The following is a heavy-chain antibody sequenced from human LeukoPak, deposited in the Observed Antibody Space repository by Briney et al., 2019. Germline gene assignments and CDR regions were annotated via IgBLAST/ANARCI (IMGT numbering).Heavy chain of an antibody. D-gene: IGHD6-6*01. CDR3: ARDRGPHSSSPNSGAFDI. CDR1: GFTFSDYY. V-gene: IGHV3-11*04. J-gene: IGHJ3*02. Sequence: RSGGSLRLSCAASGFTFSDYYMTWIRQAPGKGLEWVSYITSAGTIYNADSMKGRFTISRDNAKNSLYLQMNSLRAEDTAVYYCARDRGPHSSSPNSGAFDIWGQGTMVTVSS. CDR2: ITSAGTI.